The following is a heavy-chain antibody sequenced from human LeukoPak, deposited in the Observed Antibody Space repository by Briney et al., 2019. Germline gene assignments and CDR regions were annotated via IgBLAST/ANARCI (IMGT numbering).Heavy chain of an antibody. CDR2: ISGSGGST. J-gene: IGHJ4*02. D-gene: IGHD2-2*01. CDR3: AKAERVVPAAPTDY. Sequence: PGGSLRLSCAASGFTFSSYAMSLVRQAPGKGLEWVSAISGSGGSTYYADSVKGRFTISRDNSKNTLYLQMNSLRAEDTAVYYCAKAERVVPAAPTDYWGQGTLVTVSS. CDR1: GFTFSSYA. V-gene: IGHV3-23*01.